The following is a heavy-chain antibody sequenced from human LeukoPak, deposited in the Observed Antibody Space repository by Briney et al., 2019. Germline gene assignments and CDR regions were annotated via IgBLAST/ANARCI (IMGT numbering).Heavy chain of an antibody. V-gene: IGHV3-21*01. CDR2: ISSSSRHI. D-gene: IGHD3-22*01. CDR1: GFPFSRYR. J-gene: IGHJ3*02. CDR3: ARADLDCASSGCARRAFDS. Sequence: PGGPLTLSCAASGFPFSRYRINWVRQAPGKGLEWVSPISSSSRHILYADSVKGRYTIYRDNAKNSLYLQMNSMRAEDTAVNYCARADLDCASSGCARRAFDSWGRGTMVTVSS.